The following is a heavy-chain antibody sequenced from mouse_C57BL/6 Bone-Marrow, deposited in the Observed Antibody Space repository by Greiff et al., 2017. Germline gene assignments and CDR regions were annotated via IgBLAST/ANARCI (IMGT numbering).Heavy chain of an antibody. CDR2: INPYNGDP. CDR1: GYSFTGYF. Sequence: EVKLQESGPELVKPGDSVKISCKASGYSFTGYFMNWVMQSHGKSLEWIGRINPYNGDPFYNQKFKGKATLTVDKSSSPAHMEFLSLTSVDSAVYDCARSCSCSPFWYFDVWGTGTTVTVSS. J-gene: IGHJ1*03. V-gene: IGHV1-20*01. CDR3: ARSCSCSPFWYFDV. D-gene: IGHD1-1*01.